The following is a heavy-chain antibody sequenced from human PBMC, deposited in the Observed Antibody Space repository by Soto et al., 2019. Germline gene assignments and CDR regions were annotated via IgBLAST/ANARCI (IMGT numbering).Heavy chain of an antibody. CDR1: GGSISSSSSY. CDR3: GRVRAVYLDSRGYSDYFDL. D-gene: IGHD3-22*01. J-gene: IGHJ4*02. V-gene: IGHV4-39*02. Sequence: QVQLQESGPGLAKPSETLSLTCNVSGGSISSSSSYWGWIRQPPGKGLDWVGNIFSNGTTYYTPSLEGRVTISLDTSKNQLPVRLTSVPAANTATYYRGRVRAVYLDSRGYSDYFDLRGQGALVTVSS. CDR2: IFSNGTT.